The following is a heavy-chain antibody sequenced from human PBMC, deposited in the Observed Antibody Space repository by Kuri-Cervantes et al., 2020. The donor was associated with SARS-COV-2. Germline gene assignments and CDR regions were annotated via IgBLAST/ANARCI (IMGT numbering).Heavy chain of an antibody. J-gene: IGHJ5*02. V-gene: IGHV4-39*01. Sequence: SETLSLTCTVSGGSISSSSYYWGWNLQPPGKGLEWIGSIYYSGSTYYNPSLKSRVTISVDTSKNQFSLKLSSVTAADTAVYYCARQMMSSITIFGVVSTRNWFDPWGQGTLVTVSS. CDR3: ARQMMSSITIFGVVSTRNWFDP. CDR1: GGSISSSSYY. CDR2: IYYSGST. D-gene: IGHD3-3*01.